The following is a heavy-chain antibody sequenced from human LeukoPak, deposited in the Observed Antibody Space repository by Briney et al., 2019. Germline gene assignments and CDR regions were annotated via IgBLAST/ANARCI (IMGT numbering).Heavy chain of an antibody. CDR3: AKEFGVGATFPGDAFDI. J-gene: IGHJ3*02. CDR1: GFTFRSYA. CDR2: ISGSGGST. D-gene: IGHD1-26*01. Sequence: GGSLRLSCASSGFTFRSYAMSWVRQAPGKGLEWVSGISGSGGSTYYADSVKGRFTISRDNSNNTLYLQMNSLRAEDTAVYYCAKEFGVGATFPGDAFDIWGQGTMVTVSS. V-gene: IGHV3-23*01.